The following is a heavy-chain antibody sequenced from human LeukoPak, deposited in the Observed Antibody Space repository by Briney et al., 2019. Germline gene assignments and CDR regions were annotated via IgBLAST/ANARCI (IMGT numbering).Heavy chain of an antibody. D-gene: IGHD4-17*01. J-gene: IGHJ3*02. CDR1: GFTFSNYA. V-gene: IGHV3-23*01. CDR3: SKDPNGDYVGAFDM. Sequence: PGGSLRLSCAASGFTFSNYAMTWVRQAPGKGLEWVSSITGSGAGTYYADSVKGRFSISRDNSQNTLFLHMNSLRADDTAIYYCSKDPNGDYVGAFDMWGPGTMVTVSS. CDR2: ITGSGAGT.